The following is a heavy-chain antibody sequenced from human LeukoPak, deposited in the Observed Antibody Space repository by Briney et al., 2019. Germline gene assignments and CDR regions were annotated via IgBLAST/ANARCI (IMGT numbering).Heavy chain of an antibody. V-gene: IGHV4-39*01. CDR3: ARHDPFRTVRCTSCNWFDP. CDR1: GGSISSSSYY. CDR2: IYYSGST. J-gene: IGHJ5*02. Sequence: PSETLSLTCTVSGGSISSSSYYWGWIRQPPGKGLEWIGSIYYSGSTYYNPSLKSRVAISVDTSKNQFSLKLSSVTAADTAVYYCARHDPFRTVRCTSCNWFDPWGQGTLVTVSS. D-gene: IGHD2-2*01.